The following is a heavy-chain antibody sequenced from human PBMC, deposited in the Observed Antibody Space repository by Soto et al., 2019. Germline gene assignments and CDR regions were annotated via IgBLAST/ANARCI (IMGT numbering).Heavy chain of an antibody. V-gene: IGHV3-66*01. D-gene: IGHD3-3*01. CDR3: ARDQFDFWSGFDY. Sequence: PGGSLRLSCAASGFTVSSNYMSWVRQAPGKGLEWVSVIYSGGSTYYADSVKGRFTISRDNSKNTLYLQMNSLRAEDTAVYYCARDQFDFWSGFDYWGQGTLVTVSS. J-gene: IGHJ4*02. CDR2: IYSGGST. CDR1: GFTVSSNY.